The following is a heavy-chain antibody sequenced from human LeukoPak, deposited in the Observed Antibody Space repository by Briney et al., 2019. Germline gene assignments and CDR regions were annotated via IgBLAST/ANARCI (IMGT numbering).Heavy chain of an antibody. CDR1: GYTFTSYG. Sequence: GASVKVSCKASGYTFTSYGISWVRQAPGQGLEWMGWINANNGNTNYAQKLQGRVTMTTDTSTSTAYMELRSLRSDDTAVYYCARDLGVDIVVVVAATPYVVDYWGQGTLVTVSS. CDR2: INANNGNT. J-gene: IGHJ4*02. CDR3: ARDLGVDIVVVVAATPYVVDY. V-gene: IGHV1-18*01. D-gene: IGHD2-15*01.